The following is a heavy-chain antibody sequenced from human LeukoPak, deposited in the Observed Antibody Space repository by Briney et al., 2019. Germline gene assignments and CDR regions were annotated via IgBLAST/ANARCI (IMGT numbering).Heavy chain of an antibody. Sequence: ASVKVSCKASGYTFTGYYMHWVRQAPGQGLEWMGWINPNSGGTNYAQKFQVRVTMTRDTSTSTVYMELSSLRSEDTAMYYCAGSLYYYDSSGDTDDYWGQGTLVTVSS. V-gene: IGHV1-2*02. D-gene: IGHD3-22*01. CDR2: INPNSGGT. CDR1: GYTFTGYY. J-gene: IGHJ4*02. CDR3: AGSLYYYDSSGDTDDY.